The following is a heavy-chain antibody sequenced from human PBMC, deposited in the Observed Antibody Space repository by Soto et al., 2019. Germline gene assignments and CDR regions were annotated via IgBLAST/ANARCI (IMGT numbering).Heavy chain of an antibody. J-gene: IGHJ6*03. CDR1: GGSFSGYY. D-gene: IGHD7-27*01. CDR2: INHSGST. Sequence: PSETLSLTCAVYGGSFSGYYWSWIRQPPGKGLEWVGEINHSGSTNYNPSPKSRVTISVDTSKNQFSLRLSSVTAADTAVYYCARAGVTAAPHYYMDVWGKGTTVPVSS. V-gene: IGHV4-34*01. CDR3: ARAGVTAAPHYYMDV.